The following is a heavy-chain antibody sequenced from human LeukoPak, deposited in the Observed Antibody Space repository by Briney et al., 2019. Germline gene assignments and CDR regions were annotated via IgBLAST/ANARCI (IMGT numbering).Heavy chain of an antibody. Sequence: SETLSFTCTVSGGSISSYYWSWIRQSAGKGLEWIGRIYTTGSTNYNPSLKSRVTMSVDTSKNQFSLKLSSVTAADTAVYYCARDSPYYYDSSGYYSPFDYWGQGTLVTVSS. CDR1: GGSISSYY. D-gene: IGHD3-22*01. V-gene: IGHV4-4*07. CDR3: ARDSPYYYDSSGYYSPFDY. CDR2: IYTTGST. J-gene: IGHJ4*02.